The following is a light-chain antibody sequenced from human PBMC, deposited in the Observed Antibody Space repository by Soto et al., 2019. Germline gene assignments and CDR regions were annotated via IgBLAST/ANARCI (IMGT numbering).Light chain of an antibody. V-gene: IGLV2-14*01. CDR1: SSDIGAYDY. CDR2: EVN. J-gene: IGLJ1*01. CDR3: FSSTTTSTHV. Sequence: QSFLAQPASLSGSPGRSITISCTGTSSDIGAYDYVSWFQQQPGKAPKLMISEVNNRPSGVSNRFSGSKSGNTAYLTISGLQVEDEAEYFCFSSTTTSTHVFGNGTKVTVL.